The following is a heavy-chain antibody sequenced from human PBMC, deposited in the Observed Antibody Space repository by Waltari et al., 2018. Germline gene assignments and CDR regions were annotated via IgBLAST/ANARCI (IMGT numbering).Heavy chain of an antibody. CDR1: GGSISNHY. Sequence: QVPLQESGPGLVKPSETLSLTCTVSGGSISNHYWSWIRQPPEKGLEWIGYIYFTGSTNYNPSLKSRVTISVDTSKNQFSLKVTSVTAADTAVYYCARGGSGLNSWGQGTLVTVSS. D-gene: IGHD2-15*01. CDR2: IYFTGST. V-gene: IGHV4-59*11. CDR3: ARGGSGLNS. J-gene: IGHJ4*02.